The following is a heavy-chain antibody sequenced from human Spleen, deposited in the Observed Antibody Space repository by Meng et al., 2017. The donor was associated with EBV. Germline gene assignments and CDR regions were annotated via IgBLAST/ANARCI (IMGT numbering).Heavy chain of an antibody. J-gene: IGHJ4*02. Sequence: QVQLQESGPGLVKPSWPLPLTCAASGASISISNWWTWVRQPPGKGLEWIGEIHHRGSANYNPSLKSRVTFSLDKSKNHFSLNLTSVTAADTAVYYCARLGRGYSGYDTAYWGQGTLVTVSS. CDR1: GASISISNW. CDR3: ARLGRGYSGYDTAY. D-gene: IGHD5-12*01. CDR2: IHHRGSA. V-gene: IGHV4-4*02.